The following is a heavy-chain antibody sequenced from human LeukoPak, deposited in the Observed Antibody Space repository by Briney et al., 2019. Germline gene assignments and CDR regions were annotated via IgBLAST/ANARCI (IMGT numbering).Heavy chain of an antibody. D-gene: IGHD6-19*01. CDR3: ARDGYSSGWYGYYFDF. J-gene: IGHJ4*02. Sequence: GGSLRLSYAASGFTFSDYAMTWVRHTPGKGLEWVSGLSGSGSNTYYIDSVKGRFTISRDNSKNTVYLQMNSLRGEDTAVYYCARDGYSSGWYGYYFDFWGQGTLVTVSS. V-gene: IGHV3-23*01. CDR2: LSGSGSNT. CDR1: GFTFSDYA.